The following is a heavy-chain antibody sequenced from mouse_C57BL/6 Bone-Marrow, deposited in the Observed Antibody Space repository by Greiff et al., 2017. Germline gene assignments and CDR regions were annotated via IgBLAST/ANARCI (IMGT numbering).Heavy chain of an antibody. Sequence: VKLQQSGAELARPGASVKLSCKASGYTFTSYGISWVKQRTGKGLEWIGEIYPRSGNTYYNEKFKGKATLTADKSSSTAYMERRSLTSEDSAVYFYAKENYASGDGYWGQGATLTVSA. CDR1: GYTFTSYG. D-gene: IGHD1-1*01. V-gene: IGHV1-81*01. CDR2: IYPRSGNT. CDR3: AKENYASGDGY. J-gene: IGHJ2*01.